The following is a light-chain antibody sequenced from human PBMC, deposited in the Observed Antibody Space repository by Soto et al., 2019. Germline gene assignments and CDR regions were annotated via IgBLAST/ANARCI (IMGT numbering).Light chain of an antibody. Sequence: DIHMTQSPSSLSASVEYRFIITCRASQSIRKHLNWYQQKPGKAPKLLIFAASSLQSGVPPRFSGSGSGTDFTLTISSLQPEDVATYFCQQSYRKPITFGQGTRLEIK. V-gene: IGKV1-39*01. CDR1: QSIRKH. CDR2: AAS. CDR3: QQSYRKPIT. J-gene: IGKJ5*01.